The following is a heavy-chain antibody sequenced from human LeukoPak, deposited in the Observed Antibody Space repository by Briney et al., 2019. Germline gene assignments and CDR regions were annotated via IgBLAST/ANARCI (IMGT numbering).Heavy chain of an antibody. V-gene: IGHV6-1*01. Sequence: SQTLSLTCAISGDSVSSNSAAWNWIRQSPSRGLEWLGRTYYRSKWYNDYAVSVKSRTTINPDTSKNQFSLQLNSVTPEDTAVYYCAREPYYYDSSGYLFDYWGQGTLVTVSS. CDR2: TYYRSKWYN. CDR3: AREPYYYDSSGYLFDY. CDR1: GDSVSSNSAA. D-gene: IGHD3-22*01. J-gene: IGHJ4*02.